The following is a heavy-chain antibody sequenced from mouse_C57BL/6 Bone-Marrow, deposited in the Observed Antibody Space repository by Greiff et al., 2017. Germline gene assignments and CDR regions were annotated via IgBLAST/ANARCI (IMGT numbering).Heavy chain of an antibody. CDR2: ISSGGSYT. CDR1: GFTFSSYG. V-gene: IGHV5-6*01. CDR3: AITTVAGAY. J-gene: IGHJ3*01. Sequence: EVNVVESGGDLVKPGGSLKLSCAASGFTFSSYGMSWVRQTPDKRLEWVATISSGGSYTYYPDSVKGRFTISRDNAKNTLYLQMSSLKSADTAMYYCAITTVAGAYWGQGTLVTVSA. D-gene: IGHD1-1*01.